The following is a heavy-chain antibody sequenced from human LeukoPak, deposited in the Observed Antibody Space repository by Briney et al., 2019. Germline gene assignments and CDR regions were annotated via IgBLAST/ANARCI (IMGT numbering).Heavy chain of an antibody. V-gene: IGHV3-23*01. Sequence: GGSLRLSCAASEFTFSTYPMSWVRQAPGKGLEWVSLISDGAATTYYADSVKGRFTISRDNSKNTLYLQMISLRAEDTAVYYCANLNSGYATDFWGQGTLVTGSS. J-gene: IGHJ4*02. CDR2: ISDGAATT. CDR1: EFTFSTYP. D-gene: IGHD5-12*01. CDR3: ANLNSGYATDF.